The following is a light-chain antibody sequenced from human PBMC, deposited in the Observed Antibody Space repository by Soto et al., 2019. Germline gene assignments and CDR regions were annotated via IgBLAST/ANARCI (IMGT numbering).Light chain of an antibody. CDR3: QQTSSTPPFP. V-gene: IGKV1-39*01. Sequence: DIQMTQSPSSLSASVGDRVTITCRASQSISTYLHWYQQRPGKVPKLLIYAASSLQSGVPSRFSGSGSGTDFTLTISSLQPEDFATYYCQQTSSTPPFPVGPGTTVDIK. J-gene: IGKJ3*01. CDR2: AAS. CDR1: QSISTY.